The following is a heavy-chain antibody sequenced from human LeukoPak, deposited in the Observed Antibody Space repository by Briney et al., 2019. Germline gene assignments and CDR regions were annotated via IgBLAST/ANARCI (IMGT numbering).Heavy chain of an antibody. CDR3: ARRSSSWSTLFDY. V-gene: IGHV1-46*01. Sequence: ASVKVSCKASGYTFTSYYMHWVRQAPGQGLEWMGIINPSGGSTSYAQKFQGRVTMTRDTSISTAYMELSRLRSDDTAVYYCARRSSSWSTLFDYWGQGTLVTVSS. CDR1: GYTFTSYY. D-gene: IGHD6-13*01. J-gene: IGHJ4*02. CDR2: INPSGGST.